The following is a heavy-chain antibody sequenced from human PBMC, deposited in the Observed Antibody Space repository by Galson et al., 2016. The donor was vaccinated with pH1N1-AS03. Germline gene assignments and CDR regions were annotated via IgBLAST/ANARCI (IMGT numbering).Heavy chain of an antibody. V-gene: IGHV3-23*01. CDR1: GLTFSTYA. D-gene: IGHD3-22*01. CDR3: AKSSRYYDSSAYFSEAFDI. CDR2: ISGSGGST. J-gene: IGHJ3*02. Sequence: SLRLSCAASGLTFSTYAMSWVRQAPGKGLEWVSAISGSGGSTYYADSVKGRFTISRDNSKNTLYLQMNSLRAEDTAVYNCAKSSRYYDSSAYFSEAFDIWGQGTMVTVSS.